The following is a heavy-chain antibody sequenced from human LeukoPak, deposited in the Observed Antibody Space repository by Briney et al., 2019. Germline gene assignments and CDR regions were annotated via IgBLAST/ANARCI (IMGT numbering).Heavy chain of an antibody. V-gene: IGHV1-2*02. CDR2: ISPNNGGT. Sequence: GASVKVSCKTSGYTFTDYWIHWVRQAPGQGLEWLGWISPNNGGTRYAQTFQDRVTMTRDTSINTVYLELSSLRSDDTALYYCARGVAAAGRRLDPWGQGTLITVSS. CDR3: ARGVAAAGRRLDP. J-gene: IGHJ5*02. CDR1: GYTFTDYW. D-gene: IGHD6-13*01.